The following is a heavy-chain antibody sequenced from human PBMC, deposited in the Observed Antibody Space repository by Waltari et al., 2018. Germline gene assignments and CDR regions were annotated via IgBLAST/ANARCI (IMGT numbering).Heavy chain of an antibody. CDR3: ARDRNYDFLTGRYGMDV. Sequence: QVQLVQSGTEVKKVGASVKVSCKASGYIFTGHFINWVRQAPGQGLEWVGLIKTRNGETDNAQKVQGRVTMASDAPITTVYMELGSLRSDDKAVDYGARDRNYDFLTGRYGMDVWGQGTTGTVSS. D-gene: IGHD3-9*01. V-gene: IGHV1-2*06. CDR2: IKTRNGET. J-gene: IGHJ6*02. CDR1: GYIFTGHF.